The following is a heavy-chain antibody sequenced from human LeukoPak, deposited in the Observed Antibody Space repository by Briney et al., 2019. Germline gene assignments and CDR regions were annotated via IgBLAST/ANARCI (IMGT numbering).Heavy chain of an antibody. D-gene: IGHD3-10*01. CDR1: GAYIGSFY. J-gene: IGHJ4*02. CDR3: AREAVDYGSGSHDY. CDR2: VHGSGST. V-gene: IGHV4-4*07. Sequence: SETLSLTCTVSGAYIGSFYWSWIRQPAGKGLEWIGRVHGSGSTNYIPSMKSHVTMSVDTSKNQLSLKLNTVTAADTAMYYCAREAVDYGSGSHDYWGQGILVTVSS.